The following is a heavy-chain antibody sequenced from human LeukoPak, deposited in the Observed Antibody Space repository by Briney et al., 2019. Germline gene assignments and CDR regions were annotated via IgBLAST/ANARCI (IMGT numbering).Heavy chain of an antibody. CDR3: ARDRIVGASL. Sequence: SETLSLTCTVSGGSISANYWIWMRQPAGKGLEYIGRIYSSGSTNYNPSLKSRVTMSVVTSKNQFSLKLSSVTAADTAVYYCARDRIVGASLWGQGTLVTVSS. CDR1: GGSISANY. CDR2: IYSSGST. D-gene: IGHD1-26*01. J-gene: IGHJ4*02. V-gene: IGHV4-4*07.